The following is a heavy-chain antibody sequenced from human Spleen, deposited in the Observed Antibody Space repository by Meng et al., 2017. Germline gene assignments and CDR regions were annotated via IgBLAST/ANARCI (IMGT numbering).Heavy chain of an antibody. Sequence: EVQLLESGGGLVQPGGSLRLSCAASGFTFSSSAMIWVRQAPGKGLEWVSEISTSGGRTYYTDSVKGRFTSSRDNSKNTLYLQMNSLRAEDTAVYYCSLERETALDFWGQGTLVTVSS. CDR2: ISTSGGRT. CDR1: GFTFSSSA. J-gene: IGHJ4*02. V-gene: IGHV3-23*01. D-gene: IGHD5-18*01. CDR3: SLERETALDF.